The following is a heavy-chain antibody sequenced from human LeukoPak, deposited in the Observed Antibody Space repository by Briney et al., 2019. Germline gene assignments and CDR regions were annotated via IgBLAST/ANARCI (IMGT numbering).Heavy chain of an antibody. CDR3: ARAAYSYGYGFGAFDI. CDR2: VYTGGST. Sequence: SQTLSLTCTVSGHSMTTGSYYWSWIRKPAGKGLEWIGCVYTGGSTEYNPSLESRVIISMDTSKNQFSLKLSSVTAADTAVYYCARAAYSYGYGFGAFDIWGQGTMVTVSS. CDR1: GHSMTTGSYY. V-gene: IGHV4-61*02. J-gene: IGHJ3*02. D-gene: IGHD5-18*01.